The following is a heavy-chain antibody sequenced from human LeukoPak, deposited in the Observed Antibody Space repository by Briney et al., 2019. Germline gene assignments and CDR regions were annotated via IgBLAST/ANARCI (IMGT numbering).Heavy chain of an antibody. CDR2: IYYTGKT. D-gene: IGHD3-10*01. V-gene: IGHV4-61*03. CDR3: ARSQNYYGSGDY. CDR1: GDSVSNGNYY. Sequence: SETLSLTCTVSGDSVSNGNYYRSWLRQPPGKALEWIGYIYYTGKTYYNPSLEGRVTILVDTSRNHFSVKLSSVTAADTAVYYCARSQNYYGSGDYWSQGTLVTVSS. J-gene: IGHJ4*02.